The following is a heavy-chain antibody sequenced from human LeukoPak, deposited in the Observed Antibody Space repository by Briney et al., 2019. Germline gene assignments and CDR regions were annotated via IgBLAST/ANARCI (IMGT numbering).Heavy chain of an antibody. V-gene: IGHV5-51*01. CDR3: VRPQETANYFDTSGYQY. CDR2: IYPGDSDT. J-gene: IGHJ4*02. CDR1: GYSFTNYW. D-gene: IGHD3-22*01. Sequence: AGESLKISCKGSGYSFTNYWIGWVRQMPGKGLEWMGIIYPGDSDTRYSPSFQGQVTMSADRSINTAYLQLHYLKASDTAVYYCVRPQETANYFDTSGYQYWGQGTLVTVSS.